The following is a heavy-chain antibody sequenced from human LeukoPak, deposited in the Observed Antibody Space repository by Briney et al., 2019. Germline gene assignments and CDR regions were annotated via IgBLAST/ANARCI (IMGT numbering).Heavy chain of an antibody. V-gene: IGHV1-2*02. CDR2: INPNSGGT. CDR3: ARAPTTSDRRSAHFDY. J-gene: IGHJ4*02. D-gene: IGHD1-26*01. Sequence: ASVKVSCKASGYTFTGCYMHWVRQAPGQGLEWMGWINPNSGGTNYAQKFQGRVTMTRDTSISTAYMELSRLRSDDTAVYYCARAPTTSDRRSAHFDYWGQGTLVTVSS. CDR1: GYTFTGCY.